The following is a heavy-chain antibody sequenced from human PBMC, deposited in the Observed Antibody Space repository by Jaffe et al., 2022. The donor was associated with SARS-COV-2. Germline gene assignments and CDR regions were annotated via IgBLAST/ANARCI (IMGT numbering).Heavy chain of an antibody. V-gene: IGHV3-7*03. J-gene: IGHJ4*02. Sequence: EVQLVESGGGLVQPGGSLRLSCAASGFTLSSYWMSWVRQAPGKGLEWVANIKQDGSEKYYVDSVKGRFTISRDNAKNSLYLQMNSLRAEDTAVYFCARDNLGNGDRWEGYWGQGTLVTVSS. CDR3: ARDNLGNGDRWEGY. CDR1: GFTLSSYW. D-gene: IGHD2-21*02. CDR2: IKQDGSEK.